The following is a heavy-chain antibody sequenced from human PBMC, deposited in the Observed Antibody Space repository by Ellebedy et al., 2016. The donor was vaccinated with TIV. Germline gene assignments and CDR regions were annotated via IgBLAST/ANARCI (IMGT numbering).Heavy chain of an antibody. Sequence: GGSLRLSXAASGFTVSSNYMSWVRQAPGKGLEWVSVIYSGGSTYYADSVKGRFTISRDNSKNTLYLQMNSLRAEDTAVYYCARDLDVEMATISGYYYGMDVWGQGTTVTVSS. CDR1: GFTVSSNY. V-gene: IGHV3-66*01. CDR3: ARDLDVEMATISGYYYGMDV. J-gene: IGHJ6*02. D-gene: IGHD5-24*01. CDR2: IYSGGST.